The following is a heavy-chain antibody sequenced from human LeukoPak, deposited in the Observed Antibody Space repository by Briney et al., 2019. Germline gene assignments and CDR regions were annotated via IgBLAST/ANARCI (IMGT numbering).Heavy chain of an antibody. Sequence: GGSLRLSCAASGFTFSNAWMSWGRQAPGKGLEWVGRIKSKTDGGTTDYAAPVKGRFTISREDSKNTLYLQMNSLKTEDTGVYYCTTGITMVRGVIHLIDYWGQGTLVTVSS. J-gene: IGHJ4*02. D-gene: IGHD3-10*01. V-gene: IGHV3-15*01. CDR3: TTGITMVRGVIHLIDY. CDR2: IKSKTDGGTT. CDR1: GFTFSNAW.